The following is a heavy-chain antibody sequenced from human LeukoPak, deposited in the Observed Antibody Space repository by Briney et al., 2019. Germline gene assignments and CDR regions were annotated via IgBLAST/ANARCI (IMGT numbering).Heavy chain of an antibody. Sequence: ASVKVSCKASGYAFTSYAIHWVRQAPGQGLEWMGGIIPIFGTTNYSQKFQGRVTITRDESTSTAYMELSSLRSEDTAVYYCARDSRRRWGHDHWGQGALVPGSP. CDR1: GYAFTSYA. CDR2: IIPIFGTT. V-gene: IGHV1-69*05. J-gene: IGHJ4*02. D-gene: IGHD4-23*01. CDR3: ARDSRRRWGHDH.